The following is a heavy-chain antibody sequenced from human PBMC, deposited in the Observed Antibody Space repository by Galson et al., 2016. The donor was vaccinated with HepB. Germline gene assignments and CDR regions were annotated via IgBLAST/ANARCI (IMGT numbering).Heavy chain of an antibody. J-gene: IGHJ4*02. CDR3: ARDRTPQPGTLDY. D-gene: IGHD1-14*01. CDR2: TYYRSNWYN. Sequence: CAISGDSASSNSAAWNWIRQSPSRGLEWLGRTYYRSNWYNDYAVSVKSRIILNSDTSKNQFSLHLFSVTPGDTAVYYCARDRTPQPGTLDYWGQGILVTVSS. V-gene: IGHV6-1*01. CDR1: GDSASSNSAA.